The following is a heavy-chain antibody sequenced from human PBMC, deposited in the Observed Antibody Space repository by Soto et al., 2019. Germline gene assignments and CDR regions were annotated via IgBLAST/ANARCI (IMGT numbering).Heavy chain of an antibody. V-gene: IGHV4-39*01. CDR1: GGSISSSSYY. CDR2: IYYSGST. CDR3: ARHNTMVRGVIISVNWFDP. D-gene: IGHD3-10*01. Sequence: PSETLSLTCTVSGGSISSSSYYWGWIRQPPGKGLEWIGSIYYSGSTYYNPSLKSRVTISVDTSKNQFSLKLSSVTAADTAVYYCARHNTMVRGVIISVNWFDPWGQGTLVTVSS. J-gene: IGHJ5*02.